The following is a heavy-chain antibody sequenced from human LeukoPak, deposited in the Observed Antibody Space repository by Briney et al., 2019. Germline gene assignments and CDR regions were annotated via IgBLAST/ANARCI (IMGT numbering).Heavy chain of an antibody. V-gene: IGHV3-30*18. CDR2: ISYDGSNK. J-gene: IGHJ4*02. CDR3: AKDRCSSTSCYLHY. CDR1: GFTFSSYG. D-gene: IGHD2-2*01. Sequence: GGCPRLSCAASGFTFSSYGMHWVRQAPGKGLEWVAVISYDGSNKYYADSVKGRFTISRDNSKNTLYLQMNSLRAEDTAVYYCAKDRCSSTSCYLHYWGQGTLVTVSS.